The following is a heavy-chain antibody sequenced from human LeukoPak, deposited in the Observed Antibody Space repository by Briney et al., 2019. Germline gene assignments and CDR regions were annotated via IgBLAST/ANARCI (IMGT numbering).Heavy chain of an antibody. V-gene: IGHV1-18*01. CDR2: ISAYNGNT. J-gene: IGHJ5*02. CDR1: GYTFTSYG. D-gene: IGHD2-2*01. Sequence: GASVKVSCKASGYTFTSYGISWVRQAPGQGLEWMGWISAYNGNTNYAQKLQGRVTMTTDTSTSTAYMGLRSLRSDDTAVYYCARAPPVVPAAGSLDWFDPWGQGTLVTVSS. CDR3: ARAPPVVPAAGSLDWFDP.